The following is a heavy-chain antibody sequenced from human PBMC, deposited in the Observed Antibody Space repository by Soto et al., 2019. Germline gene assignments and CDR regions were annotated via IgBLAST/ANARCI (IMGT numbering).Heavy chain of an antibody. D-gene: IGHD1-26*01. V-gene: IGHV1-24*01. J-gene: IGHJ3*02. CDR1: GYTLTELS. CDR3: ATDRIVGATYGPDAFDI. CDR2: FDPEDGET. Sequence: ASVKVSCKVSGYTLTELSMHWVRQAPGKGLEWMGGFDPEDGETIYAQKFQGRVTMTEDTSTDTAYMELSSLRSEDTAVYYCATDRIVGATYGPDAFDIWGQGTMVTVSS.